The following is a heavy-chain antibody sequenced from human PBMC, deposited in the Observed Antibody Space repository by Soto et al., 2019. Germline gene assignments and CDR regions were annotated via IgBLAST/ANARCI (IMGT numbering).Heavy chain of an antibody. V-gene: IGHV3-30-3*01. J-gene: IGHJ4*02. D-gene: IGHD6-13*01. CDR3: ARASGYSSSYMYSSGWEYPFFDY. CDR1: GFTFSSYA. CDR2: ISYDGSNK. Sequence: GGSLSLSCAASGFTFSSYAMHWVRQAPGKGLEWVAVISYDGSNKYYADSVKGRFTISRDNSKNTLYLQMNSLRAEDTAVYYCARASGYSSSYMYSSGWEYPFFDYWGQGTLVTVSS.